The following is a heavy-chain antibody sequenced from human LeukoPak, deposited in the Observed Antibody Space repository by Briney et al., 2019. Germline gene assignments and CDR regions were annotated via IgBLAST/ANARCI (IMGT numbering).Heavy chain of an antibody. D-gene: IGHD5-12*01. CDR2: INPRGGST. Sequence: ASVKVSCKASGYTFTSHFMHWVRQAPGQGLEWMGIINPRGGSTSYTQKFQGRVTMTRDTSTSTAYMELSSLRSEDTAVYYCARGYSGYEWNAFDIWGQGTMVTVSS. CDR1: GYTFTSHF. V-gene: IGHV1-46*01. CDR3: ARGYSGYEWNAFDI. J-gene: IGHJ3*02.